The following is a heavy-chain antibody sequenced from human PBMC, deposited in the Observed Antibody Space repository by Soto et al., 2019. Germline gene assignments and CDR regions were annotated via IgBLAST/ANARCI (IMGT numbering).Heavy chain of an antibody. D-gene: IGHD3-10*01. Sequence: VGSLRLSCAASGFTFSSYAMHWVRQAPGKGLEWVAVISYDGSNKYYADSVKGRFTISRDNSKNTLYLQMNSLRAEDTAVYYCARESGGYFDYWGQGTLVTVSS. V-gene: IGHV3-30-3*01. CDR3: ARESGGYFDY. CDR2: ISYDGSNK. J-gene: IGHJ4*02. CDR1: GFTFSSYA.